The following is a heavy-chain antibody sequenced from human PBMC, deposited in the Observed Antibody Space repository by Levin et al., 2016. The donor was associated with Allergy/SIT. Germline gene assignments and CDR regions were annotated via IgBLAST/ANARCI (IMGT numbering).Heavy chain of an antibody. D-gene: IGHD2/OR15-2a*01. Sequence: GESLKISCAASGFTFSSYNMNWVRQTPGKGLEWVASMSGGRGKYIYYADSVKGRFTISRDNAKNSLFLQMTSLRVEDTAVYYCAREFYYRADYWGQGVLVTVSS. CDR3: AREFYYRADY. CDR2: MSGGRGKYI. CDR1: GFTFSSYN. J-gene: IGHJ4*02. V-gene: IGHV3-21*06.